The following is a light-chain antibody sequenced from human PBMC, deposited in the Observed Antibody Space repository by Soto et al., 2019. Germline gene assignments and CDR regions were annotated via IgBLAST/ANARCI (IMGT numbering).Light chain of an antibody. Sequence: QAVVTQEPSLTVSPGGTVTLTCGSSTGAVTSSHYPYWFQQKPGQAPRALIYDTSNKHSWTPARFSGSLLGGKPALILSGAQPEDEADYYCSLSYSDVRVFGGGTQVTVL. CDR2: DTS. CDR1: TGAVTSSHY. J-gene: IGLJ3*02. CDR3: SLSYSDVRV. V-gene: IGLV7-46*01.